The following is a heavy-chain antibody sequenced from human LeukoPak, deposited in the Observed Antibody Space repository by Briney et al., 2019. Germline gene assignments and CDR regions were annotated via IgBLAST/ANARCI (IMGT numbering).Heavy chain of an antibody. CDR3: ARVLIEAGWMGDEYYFDY. V-gene: IGHV3-11*01. Sequence: PGGSLRLSCAASGFTFSDYYMSWIRQAPGKGLEWVSYISSSGSTIYYADSVKGRFTISRDNAKNSLYLQMNSLRAEDTAVYYCARVLIEAGWMGDEYYFDYWGQGTLVTVSS. J-gene: IGHJ4*02. CDR1: GFTFSDYY. CDR2: ISSSGSTI. D-gene: IGHD3-16*01.